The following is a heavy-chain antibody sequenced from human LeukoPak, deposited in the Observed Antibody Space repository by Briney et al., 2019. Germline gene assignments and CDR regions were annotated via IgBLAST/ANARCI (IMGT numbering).Heavy chain of an antibody. Sequence: GGSLRLSCAASGFIFSSYGMSWVRQAPGKGREWVSGVSGSGGSTNYADSVKGRFTISRDNSKNTLSLQMNSLRAEDTAEYYCARSASGYYLFDYWGQGTLVTVSS. CDR2: VSGSGGST. CDR3: ARSASGYYLFDY. V-gene: IGHV3-23*01. J-gene: IGHJ4*02. CDR1: GFIFSSYG. D-gene: IGHD2/OR15-2a*01.